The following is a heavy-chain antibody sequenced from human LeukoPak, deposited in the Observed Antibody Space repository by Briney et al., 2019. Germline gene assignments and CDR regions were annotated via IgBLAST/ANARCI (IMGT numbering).Heavy chain of an antibody. Sequence: PSETLSLTCTVSGGSISSYYWSWIRQPPGKGLEWIGYIYYSGSTNYNPSLKSRVTISVDTSKNQFSLKLSSVTAADTAVYYCARGDSSGYYYGGVYWGQGTLVTVSS. CDR1: GGSISSYY. CDR2: IYYSGST. V-gene: IGHV4-59*01. D-gene: IGHD3-22*01. J-gene: IGHJ4*02. CDR3: ARGDSSGYYYGGVY.